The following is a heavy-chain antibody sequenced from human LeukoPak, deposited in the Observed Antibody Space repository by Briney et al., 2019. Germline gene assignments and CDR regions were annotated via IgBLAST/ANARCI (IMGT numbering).Heavy chain of an antibody. Sequence: GGSLRLSCAASGFTFSSYGMSWVRQAPGKGLEWVSAISGSGGSTYYADSVKGRFTISRDNSKNTLYLQMNSLRAEDTAVYYCAKGYSYGYHAYYWGQGTLVTVSS. J-gene: IGHJ4*02. CDR2: ISGSGGST. CDR3: AKGYSYGYHAYY. D-gene: IGHD5-18*01. CDR1: GFTFSSYG. V-gene: IGHV3-23*01.